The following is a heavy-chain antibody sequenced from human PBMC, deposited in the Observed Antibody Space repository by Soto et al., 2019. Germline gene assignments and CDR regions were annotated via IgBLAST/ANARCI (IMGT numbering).Heavy chain of an antibody. Sequence: ESGGGVVQPGRSLRLSCAASGFTFSSYGMHWVRQAPGKGLEWVAVIWYDGSNKYYADSVKGRFTISRDNSKNTLYLQMNSLRAEDTAVYYCAREYSSSSGLDYWGQGTLVTVSS. CDR2: IWYDGSNK. D-gene: IGHD6-6*01. CDR3: AREYSSSSGLDY. J-gene: IGHJ4*02. CDR1: GFTFSSYG. V-gene: IGHV3-33*01.